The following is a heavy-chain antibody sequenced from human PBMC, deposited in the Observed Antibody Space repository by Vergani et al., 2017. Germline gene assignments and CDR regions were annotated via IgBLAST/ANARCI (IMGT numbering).Heavy chain of an antibody. CDR2: ISGSGGST. CDR3: AKSWDTGGSYCWFDY. J-gene: IGHJ4*02. CDR1: GFTFSSYA. Sequence: EVQLLESGGGLVQPGGSLRLSCAASGFTFSSYAMSWVRQAPGKGLEWVSAISGSGGSTYYADSVKGRFTISRDNTKNTLYRQMNSLRAEDTAVYYCAKSWDTGGSYCWFDYWGQGTLVTVSS. D-gene: IGHD1-26*01. V-gene: IGHV3-23*01.